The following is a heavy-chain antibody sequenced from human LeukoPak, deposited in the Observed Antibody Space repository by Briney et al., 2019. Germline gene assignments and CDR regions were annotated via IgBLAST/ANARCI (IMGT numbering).Heavy chain of an antibody. CDR1: GYTFTSYA. Sequence: GESLQISCQGSGYTFTSYAMHWVRQAPGQRLEWMGWINAGNGNTKYSQKFQGRVTITRDTSASTAYMELSSLRSEDTAVYYCARVGIVVVPAEGYYFDYWGQGTLVTVSS. V-gene: IGHV1-3*01. CDR3: ARVGIVVVPAEGYYFDY. D-gene: IGHD2-2*01. CDR2: INAGNGNT. J-gene: IGHJ4*02.